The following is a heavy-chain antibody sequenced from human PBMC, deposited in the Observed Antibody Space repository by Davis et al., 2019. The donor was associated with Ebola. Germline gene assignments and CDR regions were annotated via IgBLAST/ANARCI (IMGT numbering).Heavy chain of an antibody. CDR1: GYTFTSYA. D-gene: IGHD1-14*01. CDR3: TIGGTTGGFDY. V-gene: IGHV1-3*01. J-gene: IGHJ4*02. Sequence: ASVKVSCKASGYTFTSYAMHWVRQAPGQRLEWMGWINAGNGNTKYSQKFQGRVTLTEDTSTDTAYMELRSLSSQDTAVYYCTIGGTTGGFDYWGQGSLVTVSS. CDR2: INAGNGNT.